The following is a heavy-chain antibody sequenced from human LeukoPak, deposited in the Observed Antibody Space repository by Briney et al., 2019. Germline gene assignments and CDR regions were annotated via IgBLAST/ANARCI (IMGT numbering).Heavy chain of an antibody. CDR1: GYTFTTYH. J-gene: IGHJ4*02. V-gene: IGHV1-46*01. CDR3: AGEAVAGPYFEF. CDR2: INPGTGSR. Sequence: ASVKVSCTASGYTFTTYHIHWVRQAPGQGLEWMGIINPGTGSRNYAQKFQGRVTMTGDTSTSTVNMELSSLRSEDTALYYCAGEAVAGPYFEFWGQGTLVTVSS. D-gene: IGHD6-19*01.